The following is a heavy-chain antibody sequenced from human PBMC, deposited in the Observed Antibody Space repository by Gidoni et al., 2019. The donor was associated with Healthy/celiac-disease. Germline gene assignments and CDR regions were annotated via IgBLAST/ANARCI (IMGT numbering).Heavy chain of an antibody. J-gene: IGHJ4*02. CDR3: ASSSGYSYGYDPLWFDY. CDR1: GFTFSSYG. Sequence: QVQLVESGGGVVQPGRSLRLSCAASGFTFSSYGMHWVRQAPGKGLEWVAVISYDGSNKYYADSVKGRFTISRDNSKNTLYLQMNSLRAEDTAVYYCASSSGYSYGYDPLWFDYWGQGTLVTVSS. CDR2: ISYDGSNK. D-gene: IGHD5-18*01. V-gene: IGHV3-30*03.